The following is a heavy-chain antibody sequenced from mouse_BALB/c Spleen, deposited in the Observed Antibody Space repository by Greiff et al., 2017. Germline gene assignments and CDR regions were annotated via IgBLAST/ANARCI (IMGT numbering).Heavy chain of an antibody. CDR1: GYTFTDYA. D-gene: IGHD1-1*01. V-gene: IGHV1S137*01. CDR3: ARGYYGSSYWYFDV. Sequence: QVQLKESGAELVRPGVSVKISCKGSGYTFTDYAMHWVKQSHAKSLEWIGVISTYYGDASYNQKFKGKATMTVDKSSSTAYMELARLTSEDSAIYYCARGYYGSSYWYFDVWGAGTTVTVSS. J-gene: IGHJ1*01. CDR2: ISTYYGDA.